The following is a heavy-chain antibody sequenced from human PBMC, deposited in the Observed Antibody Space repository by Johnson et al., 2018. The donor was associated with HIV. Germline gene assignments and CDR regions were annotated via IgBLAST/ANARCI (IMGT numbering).Heavy chain of an antibody. D-gene: IGHD4-23*01. CDR3: ARGYGGNYDAFDI. V-gene: IGHV3-23*01. CDR1: GFTFSSYA. Sequence: VQLLESGGGLVQPGGSLRLSCAVSGFTFSSYAMSWVRQAPGKGLEWVSAISGSGGSTYYADSVKGRFTISRDNSKNTLYLQMNSLRAEDTAVYYCARGYGGNYDAFDIWGQGTMVTVSS. CDR2: ISGSGGST. J-gene: IGHJ3*02.